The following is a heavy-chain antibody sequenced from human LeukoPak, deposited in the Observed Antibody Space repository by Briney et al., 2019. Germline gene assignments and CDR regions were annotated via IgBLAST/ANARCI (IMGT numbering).Heavy chain of an antibody. Sequence: ASVKVSCKASGYTFTGYYMHWVRQAPGQGLEWMGWISPNSGGTNYAQQFQGRVTMTRDTSISTAYMELSRLRSDDTAVYYCARAQTYGDSRLLLDYWGQGTLVTVSS. D-gene: IGHD2-21*02. J-gene: IGHJ4*02. CDR2: ISPNSGGT. CDR3: ARAQTYGDSRLLLDY. CDR1: GYTFTGYY. V-gene: IGHV1-2*02.